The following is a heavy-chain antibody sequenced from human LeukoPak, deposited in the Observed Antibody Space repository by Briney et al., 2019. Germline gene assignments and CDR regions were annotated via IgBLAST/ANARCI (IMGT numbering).Heavy chain of an antibody. CDR3: ARLRVSGSYLYYFDY. CDR1: GGSISSYY. J-gene: IGHJ4*02. D-gene: IGHD1-26*01. V-gene: IGHV4-4*09. Sequence: SETLSLTCTVSGGSISSYYWSWIRQPPGKGLEWIGYILTSGTTNYNPSLKSRLTISVDTSKNQFTLKLSSVTAADTAVYYCARLRVSGSYLYYFDYWGQGTLVSVSS. CDR2: ILTSGTT.